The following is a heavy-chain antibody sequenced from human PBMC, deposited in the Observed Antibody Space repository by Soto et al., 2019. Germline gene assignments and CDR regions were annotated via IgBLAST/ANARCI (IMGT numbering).Heavy chain of an antibody. CDR1: GYSFTSYW. V-gene: IGHV5-10-1*01. D-gene: IGHD6-19*01. CDR2: IDPSDSYT. CDR3: ARHTIAVAGRAYYYYYGMDV. J-gene: IGHJ6*02. Sequence: PGESVKISCKGSGYSFTSYWISWVRQMPGKGLEWMGRIDPSDSYTNYSPSFQGHVTISADKSISTAYLQWSSLKASDTAMYYCARHTIAVAGRAYYYYYGMDVWGQGTTVTVSS.